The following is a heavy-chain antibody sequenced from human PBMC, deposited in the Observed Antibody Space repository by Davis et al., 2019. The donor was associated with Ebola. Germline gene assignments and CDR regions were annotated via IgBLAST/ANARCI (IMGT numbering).Heavy chain of an antibody. CDR3: TGSYGAFDI. Sequence: GESLKISCVASGFTYSSYGMSWVRQAPGKGLEWVSGISGSGGSTYYADSVKGRFTISRDNSKNTLYLQMNSLKTEDTAVYYCTGSYGAFDIWGQGTMVTVSS. CDR2: ISGSGGST. CDR1: GFTYSSYG. D-gene: IGHD1-26*01. V-gene: IGHV3-23*01. J-gene: IGHJ3*02.